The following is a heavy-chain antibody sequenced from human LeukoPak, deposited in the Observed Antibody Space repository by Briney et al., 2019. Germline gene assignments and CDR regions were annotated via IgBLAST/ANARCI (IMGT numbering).Heavy chain of an antibody. CDR1: GFTFSDYY. CDR3: ASASARPGWFDP. D-gene: IGHD6-6*01. J-gene: IGHJ5*02. V-gene: IGHV3-11*01. Sequence: GGSLRLSCAASGFTFSDYYMSWIRQAPGKGLEWVSYISSSGSTIYYADSVKGRFTLSRDNAKNSLYLLMNSLRAEDTAVYYCASASARPGWFDPWGQGTRVTVSS. CDR2: ISSSGSTI.